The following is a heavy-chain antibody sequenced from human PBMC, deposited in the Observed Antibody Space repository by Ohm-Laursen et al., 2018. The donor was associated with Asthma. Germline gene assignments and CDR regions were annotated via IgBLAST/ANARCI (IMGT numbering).Heavy chain of an antibody. CDR3: ARDSRTAMVDH. V-gene: IGHV3-23*01. Sequence: SLRLSCTASGFTFSSYAMSGVRQAPGKGLEWVSAISGSGGSTYYADAVNGRFTVSRDNSKNTLYLEMNSLRAEDTAVYYCARDSRTAMVDHWGQGTLVTVSS. CDR1: GFTFSSYA. D-gene: IGHD5-18*01. J-gene: IGHJ4*02. CDR2: ISGSGGST.